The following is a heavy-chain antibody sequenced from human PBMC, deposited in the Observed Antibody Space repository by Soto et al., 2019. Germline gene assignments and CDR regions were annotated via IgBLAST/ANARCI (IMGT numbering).Heavy chain of an antibody. Sequence: EAQLVQSGGDLVQPGGSLRLSCAASEFTFSSYEMVWVRQTPGQGLEWVSYISDSGGTRHYADSVKGRFTISRDNAKNSLYLQMDNLRGEDTAVYYCARVPYYYGSGSYYNTDYWGQGTLVTVSS. CDR3: ARVPYYYGSGSYYNTDY. V-gene: IGHV3-48*03. CDR2: ISDSGGTR. J-gene: IGHJ4*02. CDR1: EFTFSSYE. D-gene: IGHD3-10*01.